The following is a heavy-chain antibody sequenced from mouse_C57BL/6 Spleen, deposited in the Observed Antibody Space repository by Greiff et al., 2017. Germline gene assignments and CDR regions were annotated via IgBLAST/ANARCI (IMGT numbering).Heavy chain of an antibody. CDR1: GYTFTSYW. Sequence: QVQLQQPGAELVMPGASVKLSCKASGYTFTSYWMHWVKQRPGQGLEWIGEIDPSDSYTNYNQKFKGKSTLTVDKSSSTAYMQLSSLTSEDSAVYYCASSYYYGSSSAWFAYWGQGTLVTVSA. CDR2: IDPSDSYT. CDR3: ASSYYYGSSSAWFAY. D-gene: IGHD1-1*01. V-gene: IGHV1-69*01. J-gene: IGHJ3*01.